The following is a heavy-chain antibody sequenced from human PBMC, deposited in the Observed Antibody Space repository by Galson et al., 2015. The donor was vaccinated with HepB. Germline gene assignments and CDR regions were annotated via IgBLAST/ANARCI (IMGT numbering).Heavy chain of an antibody. CDR3: ARVCSSTSCYTMVDAFDI. V-gene: IGHV3-74*01. CDR1: GFTFSSYW. CDR2: INSDGSST. J-gene: IGHJ3*02. D-gene: IGHD2-2*02. Sequence: SLRLSCAASGFTFSSYWMHWVRQAPGKGLVWVSRINSDGSSTSYADSVKGRFTISRDNAKNTLYLQMNSLRAEDTAVYYCARVCSSTSCYTMVDAFDIWGQGTMVTVSS.